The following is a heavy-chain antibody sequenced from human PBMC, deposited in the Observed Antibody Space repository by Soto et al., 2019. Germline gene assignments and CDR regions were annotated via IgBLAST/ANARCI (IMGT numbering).Heavy chain of an antibody. V-gene: IGHV3-49*03. J-gene: IGHJ4*02. Sequence: GGSLRLSCTASGFTFGDYAMSWFRQAPGKGLEWVGFIRSKAYGGTTEYAASVKGRFTISRDDSKSIAYLQMNSLKTEDTAVYYCTRDLLPMVYATDSSSSGWYYFDYWGQGTLVTVSS. CDR3: TRDLLPMVYATDSSSSGWYYFDY. CDR1: GFTFGDYA. D-gene: IGHD2-8*01. CDR2: IRSKAYGGTT.